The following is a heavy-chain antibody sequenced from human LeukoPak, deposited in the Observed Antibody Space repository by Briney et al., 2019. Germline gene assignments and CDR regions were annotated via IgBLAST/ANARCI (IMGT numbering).Heavy chain of an antibody. J-gene: IGHJ4*02. CDR1: GYTFTSDG. Sequence: ASVKVSCKASGYTFTSDGISWVRQAPGQGLEWMGWISAYNGNTNYAQKLQGRVTMTTDTSTSTAYMELRSLRSDDTAVYYCARDISRATAMVTPLDYWGQGTLVTVSS. D-gene: IGHD5-18*01. CDR3: ARDISRATAMVTPLDY. V-gene: IGHV1-18*01. CDR2: ISAYNGNT.